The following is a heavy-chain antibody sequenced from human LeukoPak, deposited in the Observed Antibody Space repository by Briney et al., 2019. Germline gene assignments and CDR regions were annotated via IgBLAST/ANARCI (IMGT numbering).Heavy chain of an antibody. CDR1: GYTFTSYY. CDR2: INPSGGST. J-gene: IGHJ6*02. D-gene: IGHD3-16*01. V-gene: IGHV1-46*01. Sequence: GASVKVSCKASGYTFTSYYMHWVRQAPGQGLEWMGIINPSGGSTSYAQKFQGRVTMTRDTSTSTVYMELSSLRSEDTAVYYCARVPKYYQLVRLGDYYYYGMDVWGQGTTVTVSS. CDR3: ARVPKYYQLVRLGDYYYYGMDV.